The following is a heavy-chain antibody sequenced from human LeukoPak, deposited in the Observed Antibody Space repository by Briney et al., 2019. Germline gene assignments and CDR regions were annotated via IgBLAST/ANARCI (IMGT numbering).Heavy chain of an antibody. CDR1: GFSFGDYS. CDR2: ISSSSATI. Sequence: GGSLRLSCAASGFSFGDYSMNWVRQAPGEGLEWVSYISSSSATIYYADSVKGRFTVSRDNAKNSLYLQMNSLRAEDSAVYYCAKAANEKTANVTAARSYWYFDLWGRGTLITVSS. J-gene: IGHJ2*01. V-gene: IGHV3-48*01. D-gene: IGHD6-13*01. CDR3: AKAANEKTANVTAARSYWYFDL.